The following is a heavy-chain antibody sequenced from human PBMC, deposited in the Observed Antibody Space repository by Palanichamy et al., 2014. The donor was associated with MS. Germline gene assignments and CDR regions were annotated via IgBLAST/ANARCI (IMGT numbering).Heavy chain of an antibody. CDR2: IYNSGKT. Sequence: QVQLQESGPGLVKPSETLSLTCTISGGSISTHYWSWIRQPPGKGLEWIGYIYNSGKTDYNPSLKSRVTISVDTSKNQFSLKLRSVTAADTAVYYCARDSPAGDYIWGNYRGVDAFDVWGLGTMVTVSS. J-gene: IGHJ3*01. CDR1: GGSISTHY. CDR3: ARDSPAGDYIWGNYRGVDAFDV. D-gene: IGHD3-16*02. V-gene: IGHV4-59*11.